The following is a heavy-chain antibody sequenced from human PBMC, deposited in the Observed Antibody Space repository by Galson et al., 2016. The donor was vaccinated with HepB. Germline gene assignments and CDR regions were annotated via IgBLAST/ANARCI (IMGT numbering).Heavy chain of an antibody. CDR2: ISWNSGGST. CDR1: GFTFGDYA. V-gene: IGHV3-9*01. CDR3: ARDGAAAAGDGFC. D-gene: IGHD6-13*01. Sequence: SLRLSCAASGFTFGDYAIHWVRQAPGKGLDWVSGISWNSGGSTRYADSVKGRFTISRDSSKNTLYLQMNNLRAGDTAVYYCARDGAAAAGDGFCWGQGTLVTVSS. J-gene: IGHJ4*02.